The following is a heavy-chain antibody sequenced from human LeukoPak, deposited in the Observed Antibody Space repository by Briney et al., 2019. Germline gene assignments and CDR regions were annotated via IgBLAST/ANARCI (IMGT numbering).Heavy chain of an antibody. CDR3: ARGYGNYYGSGSYYNRRWFDP. CDR2: INHSGSN. D-gene: IGHD3-10*01. J-gene: IGHJ5*02. Sequence: SDTLSLTCAVYGGSFSGYYWSWIRQPPGKGLEWIGEINHSGSNNYNPSLKSRVTISVDTSKHQFSLKLSSVTAADTAVYYCARGYGNYYGSGSYYNRRWFDPWGQGTLVTVSS. CDR1: GGSFSGYY. V-gene: IGHV4-34*01.